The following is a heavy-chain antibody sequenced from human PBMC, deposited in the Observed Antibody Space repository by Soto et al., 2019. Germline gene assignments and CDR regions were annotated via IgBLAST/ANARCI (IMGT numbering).Heavy chain of an antibody. CDR3: VSGSGDYVSSYCYYGMDV. CDR2: ISSNGGST. CDR1: GFTFSSYA. D-gene: IGHD2-21*02. V-gene: IGHV3-64D*08. Sequence: GGSLRLSCSASGFTFSSYAMHWVRQAPGKGLEYVSAISSNGGSTYYADSVKGRFTISRDNSKNTLYLQMSSLRAEDTAVYYCVSGSGDYVSSYCYYGMDVWGQGNTVTVSS. J-gene: IGHJ6*02.